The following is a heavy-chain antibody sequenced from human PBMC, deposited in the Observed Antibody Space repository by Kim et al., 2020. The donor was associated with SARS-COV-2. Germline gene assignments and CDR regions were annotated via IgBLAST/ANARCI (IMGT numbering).Heavy chain of an antibody. D-gene: IGHD3-22*01. Sequence: FRNRVTITRDTSATTAYMELSSLRSEDTAVYYCARAGYYDTSGYLTNFDYWGQGTLVTVSS. V-gene: IGHV1-3*01. J-gene: IGHJ4*02. CDR3: ARAGYYDTSGYLTNFDY.